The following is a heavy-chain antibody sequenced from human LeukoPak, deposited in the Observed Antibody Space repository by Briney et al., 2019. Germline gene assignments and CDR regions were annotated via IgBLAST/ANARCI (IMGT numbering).Heavy chain of an antibody. V-gene: IGHV1-69*04. CDR1: GGTFSSYA. J-gene: IGHJ4*02. CDR2: IIPILGIA. Sequence: VASVKVSCKASGGTFSSYAISWVRQAPGQGLEWMGRIIPILGIANYAQKFQGRVTITADKSTSTAYMELSSLRSEDTAVYYCARDLTYYYDSSGYPPIYYFDYWGQGTLVTVSS. CDR3: ARDLTYYYDSSGYPPIYYFDY. D-gene: IGHD3-22*01.